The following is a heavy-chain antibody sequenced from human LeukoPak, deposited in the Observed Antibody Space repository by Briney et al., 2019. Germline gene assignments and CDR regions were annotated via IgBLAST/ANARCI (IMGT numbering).Heavy chain of an antibody. CDR3: ASYREAYDLYPHGLDV. Sequence: PSHTLSLTCSVSGASVSTTAYFWNWIPQPAGEGQEWIDRSYASGNTHYNPSLKSRVTMSLDTSKNQFSLTMNSVTAADSAVYFCASYREAYDLYPHGLDVWGRGTVVTVSS. D-gene: IGHD5-24*01. CDR2: SYASGNT. J-gene: IGHJ3*01. CDR1: GASVSTTAYF. V-gene: IGHV4-61*02.